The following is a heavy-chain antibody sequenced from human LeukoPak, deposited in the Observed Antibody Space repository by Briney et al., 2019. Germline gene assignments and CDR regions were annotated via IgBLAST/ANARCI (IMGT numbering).Heavy chain of an antibody. CDR2: IYHSGST. CDR3: ARGGAARLHFQN. Sequence: SETLSLTCTVSGGSISSYYWSWIRQPPGKGLEWIGYIYHSGSTNYNPSLQSRVTISVDTSKNQFSLNLNSVTAADTAMYYCARGGAARLHFQNWGQAPWSPSPQ. CDR1: GGSISSYY. J-gene: IGHJ1*01. V-gene: IGHV4-59*01. D-gene: IGHD6-6*01.